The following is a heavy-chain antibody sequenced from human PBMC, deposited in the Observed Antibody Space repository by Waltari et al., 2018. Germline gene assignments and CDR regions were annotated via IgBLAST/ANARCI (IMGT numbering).Heavy chain of an antibody. CDR3: LRDSSGSHFDY. J-gene: IGHJ4*02. D-gene: IGHD3-22*01. V-gene: IGHV1-2*06. Sequence: LVQSEAEVKKPGASVKVSCKASGYTFTGYAILWVRQAPGQGLEWMGRINPKNGDTHYAQKFQGRVAMTTDTSTNTAFMELHSLRSDDTAVYYCLRDSSGSHFDYWGQGTLVTVSS. CDR2: INPKNGDT. CDR1: GYTFTGYA.